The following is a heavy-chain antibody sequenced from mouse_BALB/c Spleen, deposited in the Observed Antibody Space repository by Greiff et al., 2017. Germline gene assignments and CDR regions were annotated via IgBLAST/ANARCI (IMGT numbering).Heavy chain of an antibody. V-gene: IGHV7-3*02. D-gene: IGHD2-2*01. CDR1: GFTFTDYY. CDR3: ARVFCGYFAY. Sequence: EVNVVESGGGLVQPGGSLRLSCATSGFTFTDYYMSWVRLPPGKALEWLGFIRNKANGYTTEYSASVKGRFSISRDNSQSILYLQMNTLRAEDSATYYCARVFCGYFAYWGQGTLVTVAA. CDR2: IRNKANGYTT. J-gene: IGHJ3*01.